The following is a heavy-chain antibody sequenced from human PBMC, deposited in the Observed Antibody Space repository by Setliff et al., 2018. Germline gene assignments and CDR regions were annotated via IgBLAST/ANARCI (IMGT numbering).Heavy chain of an antibody. D-gene: IGHD3-22*01. CDR3: ARIPFYYDSSGYYYDLNWYFDL. Sequence: LSLTCTVSGVSINNYYWSWIRQPPGKGLEWIGYINYSGNTNYNPSFRSRVTISVDTSKNQFSLKLTSVTAADTAVYFCARIPFYYDSSGYYYDLNWYFDLWGRGALVTVSS. J-gene: IGHJ2*01. CDR2: INYSGNT. V-gene: IGHV4-59*08. CDR1: GVSINNYY.